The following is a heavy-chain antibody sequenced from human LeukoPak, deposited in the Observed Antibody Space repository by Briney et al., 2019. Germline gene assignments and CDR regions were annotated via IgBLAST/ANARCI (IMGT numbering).Heavy chain of an antibody. CDR2: ISGGGSYS. CDR1: EIYFIDYG. CDR3: AKVGQDLYHYSYLDV. J-gene: IGHJ6*03. D-gene: IGHD2-2*02. V-gene: IGHV3-23*01. Sequence: PGESLRLSCASSEIYFIDYGMSWVRQAPGQGLEWVSAISGGGSYSYYADSVKGRFTISRDNSKNMLYLHMSSLRAEDTAVYYCAKVGQDLYHYSYLDVWGKGTTVTVSS.